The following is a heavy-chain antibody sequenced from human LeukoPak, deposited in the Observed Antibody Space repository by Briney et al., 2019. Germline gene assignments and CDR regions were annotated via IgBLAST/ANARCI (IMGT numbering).Heavy chain of an antibody. V-gene: IGHV4-34*01. CDR2: INHSGST. Sequence: SETLSLTCAVYGGSFSGYYWSWIRQPPGRGLEWIGEINHSGSTNYNPSLKSRVTISVDTSKNQFSLKLSSVTAADTAVYYCARSPSHYGGNDYWGQGTLVTVSS. CDR1: GGSFSGYY. D-gene: IGHD4-23*01. J-gene: IGHJ4*02. CDR3: ARSPSHYGGNDY.